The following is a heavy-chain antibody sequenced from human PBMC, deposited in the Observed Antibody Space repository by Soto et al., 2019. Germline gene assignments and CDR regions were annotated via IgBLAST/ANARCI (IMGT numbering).Heavy chain of an antibody. V-gene: IGHV1-8*01. CDR1: GYTFTSHD. J-gene: IGHJ4*02. CDR3: ARWDYGDYARFDY. CDR2: MNPNSGNT. D-gene: IGHD4-17*01. Sequence: QVQLVQSGAEVKKSGASVKVSCKASGYTFTSHDINWVRQATGQGLEWMGWMNPNSGNTGYAQKFQGRVTMTKNTSISTGYMELSSLGSEDTAVYYCARWDYGDYARFDYWGQGTLVTVSS.